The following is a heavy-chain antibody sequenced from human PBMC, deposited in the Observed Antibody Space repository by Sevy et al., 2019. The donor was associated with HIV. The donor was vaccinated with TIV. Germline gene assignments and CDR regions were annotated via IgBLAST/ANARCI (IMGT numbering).Heavy chain of an antibody. CDR3: AKDTGSGRIYFDS. J-gene: IGHJ4*02. CDR2: ISGSTGTT. CDR1: GFTFSNYA. D-gene: IGHD3-10*01. Sequence: GGSLRLSCAASGFTFSNYAMTWVRQAPGKGLEWVSSISGSTGTTYYEDSVKGRFTISRDNCKNTLYLQMNSLRAEDTAVYSCAKDTGSGRIYFDSWGQGTPVTVSS. V-gene: IGHV3-23*01.